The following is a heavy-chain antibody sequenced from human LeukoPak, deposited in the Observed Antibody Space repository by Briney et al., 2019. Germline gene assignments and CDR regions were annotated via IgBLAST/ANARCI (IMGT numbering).Heavy chain of an antibody. CDR2: FYYTGST. Sequence: SETLSLTCTVSGGSLSSSRYYWGWIRQPPGKGLEWIGTFYYTGSTYYTPSLKSRVTISVDTSEGQFSLKLSSVTAADTAVYYCARLGPEGPFDYWGQGTLVTVSS. CDR3: ARLGPEGPFDY. J-gene: IGHJ4*02. V-gene: IGHV4-39*01. CDR1: GGSLSSSRYY. D-gene: IGHD1-14*01.